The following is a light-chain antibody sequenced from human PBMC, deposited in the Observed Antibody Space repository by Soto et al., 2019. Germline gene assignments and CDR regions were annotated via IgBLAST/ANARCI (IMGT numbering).Light chain of an antibody. CDR1: QSITIF. Sequence: DIQMTQSSSSLSASVGDRVTITCRASQSITIFLNWYQQKPGKAPTVLISAASNVQSGVPSRFSGSGSGTDFTLTINSLQPEDFATYYCQQSYSTPLTFGGGTKVDIK. CDR2: AAS. CDR3: QQSYSTPLT. V-gene: IGKV1-39*01. J-gene: IGKJ4*01.